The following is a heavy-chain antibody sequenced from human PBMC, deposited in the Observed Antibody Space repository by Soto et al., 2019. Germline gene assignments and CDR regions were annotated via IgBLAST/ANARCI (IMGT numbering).Heavy chain of an antibody. Sequence: GGSLRLSCAASGFTFSNAWMNWVCQAPGKGLEWVGRIKSKTDGGTTDYAAPVKGRFTISRDDSKNTLYLQMNSLKTEDTAVYYCTTDRFPYYDSSFHWFDPWGQGTLVTVSS. CDR1: GFTFSNAW. J-gene: IGHJ5*02. V-gene: IGHV3-15*07. CDR2: IKSKTDGGTT. D-gene: IGHD3-22*01. CDR3: TTDRFPYYDSSFHWFDP.